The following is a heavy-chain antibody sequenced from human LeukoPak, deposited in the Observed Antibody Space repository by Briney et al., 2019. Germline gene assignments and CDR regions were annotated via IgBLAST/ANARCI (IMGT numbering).Heavy chain of an antibody. J-gene: IGHJ4*02. CDR1: GGSISSYY. CDR2: IYYSGST. D-gene: IGHD6-13*01. CDR3: ARDVAAADYYFDY. Sequence: KPSETLSLTCTVSGGSISSYYWSWIRQPPGKGLGWIGYIYYSGSTNYNPSLKSRVTISVDSSKNQFSLTLSSVTAADTAVYYCARDVAAADYYFDYWGQGTLVTVSS. V-gene: IGHV4-59*01.